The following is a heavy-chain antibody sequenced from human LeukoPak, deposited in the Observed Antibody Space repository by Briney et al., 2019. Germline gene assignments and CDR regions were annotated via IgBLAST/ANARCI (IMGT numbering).Heavy chain of an antibody. CDR3: ARDLDWILFDY. J-gene: IGHJ4*02. D-gene: IGHD3-9*01. CDR1: GFTFNTDW. CDR2: VNREGTTT. Sequence: GGSLRLSCAASGFTFNTDWMHWVRQAPGKGLVWVARVNREGTTTTYADSVKGRFTISRDNAKNTLYLQMNNLRAEDTAAYYCARDLDWILFDYWGQGTLVTVSS. V-gene: IGHV3-74*03.